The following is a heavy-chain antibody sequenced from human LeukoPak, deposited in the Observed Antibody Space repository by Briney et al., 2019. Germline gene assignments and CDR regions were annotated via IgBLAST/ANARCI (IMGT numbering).Heavy chain of an antibody. CDR2: IYTSGTT. Sequence: PSETLSLTCTVSGGSISSGSYYWSWIRQPAGKGLEWIGRIYTSGTTNYNPSLKSRVTISVDTSKNQFSLELSSATAADTAVYYCARELTGDDAFDIWGQGTMVTVSS. D-gene: IGHD1-20*01. J-gene: IGHJ3*02. CDR1: GGSISSGSYY. CDR3: ARELTGDDAFDI. V-gene: IGHV4-61*02.